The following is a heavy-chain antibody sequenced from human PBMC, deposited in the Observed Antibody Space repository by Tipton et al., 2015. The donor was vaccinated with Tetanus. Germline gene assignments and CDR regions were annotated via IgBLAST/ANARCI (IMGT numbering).Heavy chain of an antibody. D-gene: IGHD5-24*01. V-gene: IGHV1-2*02. CDR2: INPNSGDT. J-gene: IGHJ4*02. CDR3: ARGGATMTGTSVRGDY. CDR1: GYTFTDRY. Sequence: QLVQSGAEVKKPGASVKVFCKASGYTFTDRYMHWVRQAPGQGLEWMGWINPNSGDTNYAQEFQGRFTMTRDTSISTVYMELSRLRSDDTAVYYCARGGATMTGTSVRGDYWGQGTLVTVSS.